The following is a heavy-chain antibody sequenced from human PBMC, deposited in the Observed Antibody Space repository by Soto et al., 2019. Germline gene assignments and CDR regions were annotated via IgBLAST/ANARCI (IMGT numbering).Heavy chain of an antibody. V-gene: IGHV3-48*01. Sequence: GGSLRLSCAASGFTFSSYSMNWVRQAPGKGLEWVSYISSSSSTIYYADSVKGRFTISRDNAKNSLYLQMNSLRAEDTAVYYCARGWYNWNYRGFGFDYWGQGTLVTVSS. D-gene: IGHD1-7*01. CDR3: ARGWYNWNYRGFGFDY. CDR2: ISSSSSTI. CDR1: GFTFSSYS. J-gene: IGHJ4*02.